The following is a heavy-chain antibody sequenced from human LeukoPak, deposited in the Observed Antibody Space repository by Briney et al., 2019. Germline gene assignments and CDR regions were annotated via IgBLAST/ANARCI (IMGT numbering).Heavy chain of an antibody. V-gene: IGHV3-23*01. J-gene: IGHJ4*02. CDR3: SSRWLQVGIDY. Sequence: TGGTLRLSCAASGFIFSSYGMTWVRQAPGKGLEWVSSISGSGSGGSTYYADSVRGRFTISRDNSKNTLYLQMNSLRAEDTAVYYCSSRWLQVGIDYWGQGTLVTVSS. CDR1: GFIFSSYG. D-gene: IGHD5-24*01. CDR2: ISGSGSGGST.